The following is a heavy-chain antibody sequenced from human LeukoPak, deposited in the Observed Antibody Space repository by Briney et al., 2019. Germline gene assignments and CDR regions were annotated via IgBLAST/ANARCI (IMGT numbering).Heavy chain of an antibody. CDR3: ATKDSSGWYYFDY. J-gene: IGHJ4*02. CDR2: FDPEDGET. D-gene: IGHD6-19*01. Sequence: ASVKVSCKVSGYTLTELSMHWVRQAPGKGLEWMGGFDPEDGETIYAQKFQGRDTMTEDTSTDTAYMELSSLRSEDTAVYYCATKDSSGWYYFDYWGQGTLVTVSS. V-gene: IGHV1-24*01. CDR1: GYTLTELS.